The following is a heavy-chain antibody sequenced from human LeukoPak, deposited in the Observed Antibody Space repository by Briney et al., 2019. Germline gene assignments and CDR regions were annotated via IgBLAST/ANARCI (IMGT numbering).Heavy chain of an antibody. D-gene: IGHD4-23*01. V-gene: IGHV3-53*01. J-gene: IGHJ4*02. CDR3: AREEGSYGGRGYYFDY. Sequence: PGGSLRLSCAASGFTVSSNYMSWVRQAPGKGLEWVSVIYSGCSTYYADSVKGRFTISRDNSKNTLYLQMNSLRAEDTAVYYCAREEGSYGGRGYYFDYWGQGTLVTVSS. CDR2: IYSGCST. CDR1: GFTVSSNY.